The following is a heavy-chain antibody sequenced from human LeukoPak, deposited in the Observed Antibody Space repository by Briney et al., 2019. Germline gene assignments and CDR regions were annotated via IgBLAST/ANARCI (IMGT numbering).Heavy chain of an antibody. CDR1: GYSISSGYY. V-gene: IGHV4-38-2*02. J-gene: IGHJ4*02. CDR2: IYHSGST. Sequence: SETLSLTCTVSGYSISSGYYWGWIRQPPGKGLEWIGSIYHSGSTYYNPSLKSRVTISVDTSKNQFSLKLSSVTAADTAVYYCARQVSYGPPSFDYWGQGTLVTVSS. D-gene: IGHD5-18*01. CDR3: ARQVSYGPPSFDY.